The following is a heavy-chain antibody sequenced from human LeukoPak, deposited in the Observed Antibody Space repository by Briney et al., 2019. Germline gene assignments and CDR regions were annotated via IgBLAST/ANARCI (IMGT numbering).Heavy chain of an antibody. CDR2: IDPSDSYT. CDR3: ATGAGSYIYYYGIDV. Sequence: GESLKISCKGSGYSFTSYWISWVRQMPGKGLEWMGRIDPSDSYTNYSPSFQGHVTISADKSISTAYLQWSSLKASDTAMYYCATGAGSYIYYYGIDVWGKGTTVTVSS. J-gene: IGHJ6*04. CDR1: GYSFTSYW. D-gene: IGHD1-26*01. V-gene: IGHV5-10-1*01.